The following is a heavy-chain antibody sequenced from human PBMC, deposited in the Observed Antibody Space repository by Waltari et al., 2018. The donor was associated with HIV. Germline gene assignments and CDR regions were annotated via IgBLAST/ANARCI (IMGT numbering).Heavy chain of an antibody. J-gene: IGHJ4*02. CDR3: AKGLSVYYGSGSYPADY. CDR1: GFTFSSYA. Sequence: EVQLLESGGGLVQPGGSLRLSCAASGFTFSSYAMSWARQAPGTGLEWVSAISSGRASTYHADSVKGRFTVSRDNSKNTLYLQMNGLRVEDTAVYYCAKGLSVYYGSGSYPADYWGQGTLVTVSS. CDR2: ISSGRAST. V-gene: IGHV3-23*01. D-gene: IGHD3-10*01.